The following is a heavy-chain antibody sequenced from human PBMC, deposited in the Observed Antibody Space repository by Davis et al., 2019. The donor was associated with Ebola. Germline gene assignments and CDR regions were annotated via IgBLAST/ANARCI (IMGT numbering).Heavy chain of an antibody. CDR1: GFTFSSYG. CDR2: IWYDESNK. V-gene: IGHV3-33*08. CDR3: SSPNFDY. Sequence: GGSLRLSCAASGFTFSSYGMHWVRQAPGKGLEWVAVIWYDESNKYYADSVKGRFTISRDNSKNTLYLQMNSLRAEDTAVYYCSSPNFDYWGQGTLVTVSS. J-gene: IGHJ4*02.